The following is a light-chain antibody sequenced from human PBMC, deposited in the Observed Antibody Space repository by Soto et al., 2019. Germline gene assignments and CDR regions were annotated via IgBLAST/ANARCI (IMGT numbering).Light chain of an antibody. CDR1: QSASGN. J-gene: IGKJ3*01. V-gene: IGKV3-15*01. Sequence: EIVMTQSPATLSVSPGERATLSCRASQSASGNLAWYQQKPGQAPRLLIYAASTRATGIPARFSGSGSGTEFTLTISGLQSEDFAVYYCQQYNNWPPITFGPGTKVDIK. CDR3: QQYNNWPPIT. CDR2: AAS.